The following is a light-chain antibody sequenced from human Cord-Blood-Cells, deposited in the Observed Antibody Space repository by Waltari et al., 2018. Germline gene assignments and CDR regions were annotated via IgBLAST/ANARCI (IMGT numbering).Light chain of an antibody. Sequence: QSALTQPASVSGSPGRSITISCTGTSSDVGGYNYVSWYQQHPGKAPKRMIYGVSKRPSGVSHRFSGSKSGNTASLTISGLQAEDEADYYCSSYTRSSTFVVCGGGTKLTVL. J-gene: IGLJ2*01. CDR2: GVS. V-gene: IGLV2-14*01. CDR1: SSDVGGYNY. CDR3: SSYTRSSTFVV.